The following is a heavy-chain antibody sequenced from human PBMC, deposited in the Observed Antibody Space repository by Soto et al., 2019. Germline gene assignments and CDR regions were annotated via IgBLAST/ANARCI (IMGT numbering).Heavy chain of an antibody. J-gene: IGHJ5*02. V-gene: IGHV3-48*02. CDR3: ARDVRYVDL. CDR1: GFTFSSYS. D-gene: IGHD2-2*01. CDR2: TSSTGSTI. Sequence: GGSLRVSCAASGFTFSSYSMNWVRQAPGTGLEWLSFTSSTGSTIYYADSVKGRFTISRDNAKNSLFLQMNSLRDEDTAVYYCARDVRYVDLWGQGTLVTVSS.